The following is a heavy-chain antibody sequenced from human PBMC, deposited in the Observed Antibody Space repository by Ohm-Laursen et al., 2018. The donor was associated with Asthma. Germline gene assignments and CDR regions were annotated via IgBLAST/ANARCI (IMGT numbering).Heavy chain of an antibody. CDR3: ARYDGSSNNWFDP. CDR2: IYYSGNT. V-gene: IGHV4-31*03. Sequence: TLSLTCTVSGGSITSVNYFYSWIRQHPGKGLEWIGYIYYSGNTYYSPSLRSRLTISLDTSKNQFSLQLRSVTAADTAVYYCARYDGSSNNWFDPWGQGILVTVSS. J-gene: IGHJ5*02. D-gene: IGHD3-10*01. CDR1: GGSITSVNYF.